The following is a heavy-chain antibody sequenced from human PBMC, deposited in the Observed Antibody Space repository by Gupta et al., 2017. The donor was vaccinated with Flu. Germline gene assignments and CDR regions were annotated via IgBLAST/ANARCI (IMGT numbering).Heavy chain of an antibody. D-gene: IGHD3-22*01. CDR3: AKAQNYYDSSGYYSTFDY. CDR1: GFTFSSYA. J-gene: IGHJ4*02. V-gene: IGHV3-23*01. Sequence: EVQLLESGGGLVQPGGSLRLSCAASGFTFSSYAMSWVRQAPGKGLEWVSAISGSGGSTYYADSVKGRFTISRDNSKNTLYLQMNSLRAEDTAVYYCAKAQNYYDSSGYYSTFDYWGQGTLVTVSS. CDR2: ISGSGGST.